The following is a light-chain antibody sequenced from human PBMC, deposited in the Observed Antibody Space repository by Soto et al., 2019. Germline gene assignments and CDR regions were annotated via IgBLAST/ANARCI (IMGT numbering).Light chain of an antibody. J-gene: IGLJ2*01. CDR1: SSNIGSNY. CDR2: RAS. Sequence: QSVLTQPPSASGTPGQRVTISYSGSSSNIGSNYVYWYQQVPGTAPRLLMYRASQRPSGVPDRFSGSKSGTSASLAISGLRSEDEADYYCAAWDDTLNGLVFGGGTKLTV. V-gene: IGLV1-47*01. CDR3: AAWDDTLNGLV.